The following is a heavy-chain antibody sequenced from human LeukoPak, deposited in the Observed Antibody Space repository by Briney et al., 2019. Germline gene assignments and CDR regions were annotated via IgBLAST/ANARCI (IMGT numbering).Heavy chain of an antibody. Sequence: SETLSLTCTVSGGSMDSFYWRWTRQSPGGGLEWIGYIYYSGTTNYNPSLRSRLIISVDTPKNQFSLKLISVTAADTAVYYCARLARLTLIRGVTGYHSLDVWGKGTKVTVSS. V-gene: IGHV4-59*01. D-gene: IGHD3-10*01. CDR2: IYYSGTT. CDR1: GGSMDSFY. CDR3: ARLARLTLIRGVTGYHSLDV. J-gene: IGHJ6*04.